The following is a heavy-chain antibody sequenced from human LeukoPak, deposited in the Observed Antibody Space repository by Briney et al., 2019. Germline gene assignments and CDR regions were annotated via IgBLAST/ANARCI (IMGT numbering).Heavy chain of an antibody. J-gene: IGHJ3*02. CDR1: GYTFTSYA. D-gene: IGHD4-17*01. Sequence: ASVKVSCKASGYTFTSYAMHWVRQAPGQGLEWMGWISAYNGNTNYAQKLQGRVTMTTDTSTSTAYMELRSLRSDDTAVYYCAREDYGDAAYHAFDIWGQGTMVTVSS. CDR2: ISAYNGNT. V-gene: IGHV1-18*01. CDR3: AREDYGDAAYHAFDI.